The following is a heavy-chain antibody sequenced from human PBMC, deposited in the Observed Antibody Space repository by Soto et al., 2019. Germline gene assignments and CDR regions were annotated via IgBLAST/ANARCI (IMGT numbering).Heavy chain of an antibody. J-gene: IGHJ4*02. CDR1: GYSISSGYH. CDR2: VHHSGST. V-gene: IGHV4-38-2*01. CDR3: ARYRREAVAGYTLDN. Sequence: SETLSLTCAVSGYSISSGYHWGWIRQPPGKGLEWLGSVHHSGSTYYNPSLKSRVTISEDTSKSQFSLKVNSMTAADTAVYYCARYRREAVAGYTLDNWGQGILVTVSS. D-gene: IGHD6-13*01.